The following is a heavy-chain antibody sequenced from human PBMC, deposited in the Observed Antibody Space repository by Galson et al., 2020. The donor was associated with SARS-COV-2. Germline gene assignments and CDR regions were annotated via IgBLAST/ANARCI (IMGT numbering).Heavy chain of an antibody. V-gene: IGHV3-7*01. CDR3: ARDAGDYDYYFDY. CDR1: GFTFSSYW. CDR2: IKQDGSEK. Sequence: GESLKISCAASGFTFSSYWMSWVRQAPGKGLEWVANIKQDGSEKYYVDSVKGRFTISRDNAKNSLYLQMNSLRAEDTAVYYCARDAGDYDYYFDYWGQGTLV. D-gene: IGHD4-17*01. J-gene: IGHJ4*02.